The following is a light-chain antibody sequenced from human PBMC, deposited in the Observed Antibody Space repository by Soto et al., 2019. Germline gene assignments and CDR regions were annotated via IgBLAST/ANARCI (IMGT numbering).Light chain of an antibody. CDR2: KAS. Sequence: DIPMTQSPSTLSGSVGDRVTITCRASQTSSSWLACYQQKPGKAPKLLIYKASTLKSVVPSRFSGSGSGTEFTLTISSLQPDDFANYYCQKYNSYSEAFGQGTKVELK. CDR1: QTSSSW. J-gene: IGKJ1*01. CDR3: QKYNSYSEA. V-gene: IGKV1-5*03.